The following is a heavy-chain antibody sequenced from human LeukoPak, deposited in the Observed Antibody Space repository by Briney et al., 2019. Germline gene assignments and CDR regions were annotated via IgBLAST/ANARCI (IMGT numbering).Heavy chain of an antibody. J-gene: IGHJ4*02. D-gene: IGHD4-17*01. CDR1: GGSITNTNY. V-gene: IGHV4-4*02. Sequence: SGTLSLTCGVSGGSITNTNYWTWVRQPPGKGLEWIGEVNLQGSTNYNPSLMGRVAISVDTSENHISLQLTSVTAADTAVYYCARLTTVTTYYFDYWGQGTLVTVSS. CDR2: VNLQGST. CDR3: ARLTTVTTYYFDY.